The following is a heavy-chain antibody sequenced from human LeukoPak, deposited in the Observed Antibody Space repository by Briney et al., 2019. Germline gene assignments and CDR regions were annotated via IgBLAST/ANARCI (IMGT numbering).Heavy chain of an antibody. D-gene: IGHD2-21*01. V-gene: IGHV3-23*01. CDR2: INGGGGNT. CDR3: AKAPAYCGGDCYSGYLQH. CDR1: GFTFSSYA. Sequence: AGSLRLSCAASGFTFSSYAMSWVRQAPGKGLEWVSGINGGGGNTYYADSVKGRLTISRDNSKNTLYLQMNSLRVEDTAVYYCAKAPAYCGGDCYSGYLQHWGQGTLVTVSS. J-gene: IGHJ1*01.